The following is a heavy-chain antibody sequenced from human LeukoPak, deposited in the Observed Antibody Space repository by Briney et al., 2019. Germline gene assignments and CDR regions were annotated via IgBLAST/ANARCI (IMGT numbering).Heavy chain of an antibody. CDR3: AREYSYGYGNWFDP. CDR2: IYYSGST. CDR1: GGSISSYY. V-gene: IGHV4-59*01. D-gene: IGHD5-18*01. J-gene: IGHJ5*02. Sequence: SETLSLTCTVSGGSISSYYWSWIRQPPGKGLEWIRYIYYSGSTNYNPSLKSRVTISVDTSKNQFSLKLSSVTAADTAVYYCAREYSYGYGNWFDPWGQGTLVTVSS.